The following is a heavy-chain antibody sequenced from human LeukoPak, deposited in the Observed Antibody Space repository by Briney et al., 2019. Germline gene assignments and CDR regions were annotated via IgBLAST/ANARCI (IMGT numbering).Heavy chain of an antibody. D-gene: IGHD3-9*01. Sequence: PSETLSLTCTVSGGSISSSSYYWGWIRQPPGKGLEWIGSIYYSGSPYYNPSLQSRVTISVGTSKNQFSLKLSSVTAADTAVYYCAGLRYFDFFDYWGQGTLVTVSS. CDR1: GGSISSSSYY. J-gene: IGHJ4*02. CDR3: AGLRYFDFFDY. CDR2: IYYSGSP. V-gene: IGHV4-39*01.